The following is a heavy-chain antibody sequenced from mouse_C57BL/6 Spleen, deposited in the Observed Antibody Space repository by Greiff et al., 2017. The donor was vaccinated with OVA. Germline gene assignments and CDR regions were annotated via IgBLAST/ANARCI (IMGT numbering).Heavy chain of an antibody. V-gene: IGHV1-59*01. Sequence: VQLQQPGAELVRPGTSVKLSCKASGYTFTSYWMHWVKQRPGQGLEWIGVIDPSDSYTNYNQKFKGKATLTVDTSSSTAYMQLSSLTSEDSAVYYCARSGGNYWYFDVWGTGTTVTVSS. CDR3: ARSGGNYWYFDV. J-gene: IGHJ1*03. D-gene: IGHD1-1*02. CDR1: GYTFTSYW. CDR2: IDPSDSYT.